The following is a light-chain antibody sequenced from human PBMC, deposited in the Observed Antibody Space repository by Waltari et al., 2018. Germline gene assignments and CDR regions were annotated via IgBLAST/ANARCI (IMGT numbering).Light chain of an antibody. V-gene: IGKV4-1*01. Sequence: DIVMTQSPDSLAVSLGERATINCKSSQSVLHSSNNKNYLAWYQQKPGQPPKLLIYWASTRESGVPDRFSGSGSWTDFTLTISSLQAEDVAVYYCQQYYSTPYTFGQGTKLEIK. CDR2: WAS. J-gene: IGKJ2*01. CDR1: QSVLHSSNNKNY. CDR3: QQYYSTPYT.